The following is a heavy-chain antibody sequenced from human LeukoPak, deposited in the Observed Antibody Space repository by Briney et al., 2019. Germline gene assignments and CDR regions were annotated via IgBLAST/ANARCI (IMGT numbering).Heavy chain of an antibody. D-gene: IGHD2-21*02. V-gene: IGHV3-53*01. CDR3: VRKNRDFNAAFDI. J-gene: IGHJ3*02. CDR2: TYSDSST. Sequence: PGGSLRLSCAASGFTVSNNYMSWVRQAPGEGLEWVSITYSDSSTNYADSVKGRFTISRDTPQNTLSLQMNSLRAEDTAVYYCVRKNRDFNAAFDIWGQGTVVTVSS. CDR1: GFTVSNNY.